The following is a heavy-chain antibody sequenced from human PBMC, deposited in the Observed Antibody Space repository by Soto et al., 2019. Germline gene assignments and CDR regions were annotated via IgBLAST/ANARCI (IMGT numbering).Heavy chain of an antibody. D-gene: IGHD2-21*02. V-gene: IGHV3-30*04. CDR2: VSFDGKVT. CDR1: GFTFNSLS. Sequence: QVQLVESGGGMAQAGTSLRLSCTGSGFTFNSLSLHWVRPGPDKGLEWVAVVSFDGKVTYYADSVKGRFTVSRDISKNNIYLQANSLRPDDTAVYYCAREPYGDSQYFDGWGQGTRSTSPQ. J-gene: IGHJ4*02. CDR3: AREPYGDSQYFDG.